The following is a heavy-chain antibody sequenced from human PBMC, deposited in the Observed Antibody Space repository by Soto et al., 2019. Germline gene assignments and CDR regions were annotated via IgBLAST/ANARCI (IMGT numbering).Heavy chain of an antibody. CDR3: ARASTNHGSSWYY. J-gene: IGHJ4*02. CDR2: IKQDGSEK. D-gene: IGHD6-13*01. V-gene: IGHV3-7*01. Sequence: GGSLRLSCAASGFTFSSYWMSWVRQAPGKGLEWVANIKQDGSEKYYVDSVKGRFTISRDNAKNSLYLQMNSLRAEDTAVYYCARASTNHGSSWYYWGQGTLVTVSS. CDR1: GFTFSSYW.